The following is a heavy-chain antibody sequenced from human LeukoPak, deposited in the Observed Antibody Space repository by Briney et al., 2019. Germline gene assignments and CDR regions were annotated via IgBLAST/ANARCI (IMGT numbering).Heavy chain of an antibody. CDR2: ISGSGGST. CDR1: GFTFSSFA. D-gene: IGHD2-2*01. Sequence: GGSLRLSCAASGFTFSSFAISWVRQAPGKGLEWVSAISGSGGSTYYADSVKGRFTISRDNSKNTLFLQMNSLRAEDTAVYYCAKNRSCTGSSCNVGSWGPGTMVTVSS. V-gene: IGHV3-23*01. J-gene: IGHJ3*01. CDR3: AKNRSCTGSSCNVGS.